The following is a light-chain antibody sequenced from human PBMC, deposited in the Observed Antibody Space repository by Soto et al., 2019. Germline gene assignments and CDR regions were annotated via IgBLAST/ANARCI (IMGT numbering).Light chain of an antibody. V-gene: IGLV2-14*01. J-gene: IGLJ1*01. CDR2: DVS. Sequence: QSALTQPASVSGSPGQSITISCTGTSSDVGGYNYVSWYQQHPGKAPKLMIYDVSNRPSGVSNRFSGSKSGNTASLTISGLQADDEADYYGSSYTSSSTLEVFGTGTKLTVL. CDR1: SSDVGGYNY. CDR3: SSYTSSSTLEV.